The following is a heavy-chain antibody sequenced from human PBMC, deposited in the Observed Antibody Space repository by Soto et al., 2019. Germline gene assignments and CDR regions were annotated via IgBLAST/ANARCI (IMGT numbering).Heavy chain of an antibody. V-gene: IGHV3-30-3*01. CDR3: AREYVEMASPGDY. Sequence: PGGSLRLSCAASGFTFSSYAMHWVRQAPGKGLEWVAVISYDGSNKYYADSVKGRFTISRDNSKNTLYLQMNSLRAEDTAVYYCAREYVEMASPGDYWGQGTLVTVSS. D-gene: IGHD5-12*01. CDR1: GFTFSSYA. J-gene: IGHJ4*02. CDR2: ISYDGSNK.